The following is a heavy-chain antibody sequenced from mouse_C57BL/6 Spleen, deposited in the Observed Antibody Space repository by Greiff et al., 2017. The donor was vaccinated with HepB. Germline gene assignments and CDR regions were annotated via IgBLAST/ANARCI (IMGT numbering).Heavy chain of an antibody. CDR3: AKPEGPEEWFAY. CDR1: GFSLTSYG. J-gene: IGHJ3*01. Sequence: VKLMESGPGLVAPSQSLSITCTVSGFSLTSYGVSWVRQPPGKGLAWLGVIWGDGSTNYHSALISRLSISKDNSKSQVFLKLHTLQTDDTATYYCAKPEGPEEWFAYWGQGTLVTVSA. V-gene: IGHV2-3*01. CDR2: IWGDGST. D-gene: IGHD3-3*01.